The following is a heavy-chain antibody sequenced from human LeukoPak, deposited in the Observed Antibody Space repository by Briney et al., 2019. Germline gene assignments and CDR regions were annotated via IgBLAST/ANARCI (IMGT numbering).Heavy chain of an antibody. D-gene: IGHD5-18*01. CDR2: IYHSGST. Sequence: SETLSLTCTVSGGSISSYYWSWIRQPPGKGLEWIGSIYHSGSTYYNPSLKSRVTISVDTSKNQFSLKLSSVTAADTAVYYCAREFGYSYGIFDYWGQGTLVTVSS. V-gene: IGHV4-59*12. CDR3: AREFGYSYGIFDY. CDR1: GGSISSYY. J-gene: IGHJ4*02.